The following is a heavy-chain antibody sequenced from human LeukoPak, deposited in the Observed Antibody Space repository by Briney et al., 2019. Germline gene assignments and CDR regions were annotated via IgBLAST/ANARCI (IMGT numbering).Heavy chain of an antibody. J-gene: IGHJ6*03. D-gene: IGHD3-22*01. CDR1: GGSFSGYL. CDR2: INHSGTT. CDR3: ARGVKQLARFYFYMDV. V-gene: IGHV4-34*01. Sequence: SETLSLTCGVSGGSFSGYLWNWVRQSPGKGLEWIGEINHSGTTNYNPSLKSRVTISIGRSRNQFSLNLTSVTAADTAVFYCARGVKQLARFYFYMDVWDKGTTVTVSS.